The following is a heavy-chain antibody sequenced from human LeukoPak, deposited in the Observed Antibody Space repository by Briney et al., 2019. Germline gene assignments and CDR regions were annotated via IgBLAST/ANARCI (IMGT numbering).Heavy chain of an antibody. CDR2: ISGYNGNT. D-gene: IGHD4-23*01. V-gene: IGHV1-18*01. CDR3: AREFGHCYGDNCFYFFDT. Sequence: GASVKVSCEASGYTFTTYGIGWVRQAPGQGLEWMGWISGYNGNTNYAQKFQGRVTMTTDTSTSTAYMELRSLRSDDTAVYYCAREFGHCYGDNCFYFFDTWGQGFRVTVSS. J-gene: IGHJ4*02. CDR1: GYTFTTYG.